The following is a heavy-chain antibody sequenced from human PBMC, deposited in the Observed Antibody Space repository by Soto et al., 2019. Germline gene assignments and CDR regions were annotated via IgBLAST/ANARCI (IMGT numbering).Heavy chain of an antibody. CDR1: GSTFSLYI. Sequence: GGSLRRSCAASGSTFSLYIMIWVRQAPGKGLEWVASITISSSYIYYEDSLKGRFTISRDNAKNSLFLQLDSLRAEDTAVYFCVRARSTDSRPDYWGQGTLVTVSS. CDR2: ITISSSYI. V-gene: IGHV3-21*01. J-gene: IGHJ4*02. CDR3: VRARSTDSRPDY. D-gene: IGHD3-22*01.